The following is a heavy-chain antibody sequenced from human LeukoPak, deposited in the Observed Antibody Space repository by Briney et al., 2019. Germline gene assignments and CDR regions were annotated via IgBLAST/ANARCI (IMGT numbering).Heavy chain of an antibody. J-gene: IGHJ4*02. CDR1: GFTFSSYW. CDR2: ISSSGSTI. V-gene: IGHV3-48*04. Sequence: GGSLRLSCAASGFTFSSYWMSWVRQAPGKGLEWVSYISSSGSTIYYADSVKGRFTISRDNAKNSLYLQMNSLRAEDTAVYYCARWSGSGYTDDYWGQGTLVTVSS. CDR3: ARWSGSGYTDDY. D-gene: IGHD3-22*01.